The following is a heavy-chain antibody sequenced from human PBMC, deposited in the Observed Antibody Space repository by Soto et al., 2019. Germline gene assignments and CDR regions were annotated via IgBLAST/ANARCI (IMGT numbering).Heavy chain of an antibody. D-gene: IGHD2-2*02. CDR2: INHSGST. CDR3: ARTLGYCSSTSCYTNWFDP. Sequence: KPSETLSLTCAVYGGSFSGYYWSWIRQPPGKGLEWIGEINHSGSTNYNPSLKSRVTISVDTSKNQFSLKLSSVTAADTAVYYCARTLGYCSSTSCYTNWFDPWGQGTLVTVSS. V-gene: IGHV4-34*01. J-gene: IGHJ5*02. CDR1: GGSFSGYY.